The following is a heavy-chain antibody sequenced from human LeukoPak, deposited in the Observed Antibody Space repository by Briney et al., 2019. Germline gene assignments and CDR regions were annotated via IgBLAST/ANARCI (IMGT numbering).Heavy chain of an antibody. J-gene: IGHJ3*02. D-gene: IGHD4-17*01. CDR1: GDSVSSNSAA. V-gene: IGHV6-1*01. CDR3: ARDMTTVTPDAFDI. CDR2: TYYRSKWYN. Sequence: SQTLSLTCAISGDSVSSNSAAWNWIRQSPSGGLEWLGRTYYRSKWYNDYAVSVKSRITINPDTSKNQFSLQLNSVTPEDTAVYYCARDMTTVTPDAFDIWGQGTMVTVS.